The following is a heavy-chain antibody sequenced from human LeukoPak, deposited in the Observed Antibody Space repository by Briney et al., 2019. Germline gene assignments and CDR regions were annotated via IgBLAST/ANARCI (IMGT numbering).Heavy chain of an antibody. CDR1: GFTFSSYG. CDR3: AKDPPYYYDSSGYSFDY. J-gene: IGHJ4*02. D-gene: IGHD3-22*01. CDR2: ISYDGSNK. Sequence: GRSLRLSCAASGFTFSSYGMHWVRQAPGKGLEWVAVISYDGSNKYYADSVKGRFTISRDNSKNTLYLQMNSLRTEGTAVYYCAKDPPYYYDSSGYSFDYWGQGTLVTVSS. V-gene: IGHV3-30*18.